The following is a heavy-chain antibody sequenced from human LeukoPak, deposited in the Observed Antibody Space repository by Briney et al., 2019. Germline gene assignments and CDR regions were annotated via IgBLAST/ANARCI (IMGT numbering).Heavy chain of an antibody. CDR2: IKSKTDGGTT. Sequence: GGSLRLSCAASGFTFSNAWMSWVRQAPGKGLEWVGRIKSKTDGGTTDYAAPVKGRFTISRDDSKNTLYLQMNSLKTEDTAVYYCTTAYCSSTSCSHWGQGTLVTASS. D-gene: IGHD2-2*01. J-gene: IGHJ4*02. CDR1: GFTFSNAW. V-gene: IGHV3-15*01. CDR3: TTAYCSSTSCSH.